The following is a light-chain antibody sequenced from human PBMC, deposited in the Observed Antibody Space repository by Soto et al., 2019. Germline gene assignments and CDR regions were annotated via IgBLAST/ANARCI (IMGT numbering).Light chain of an antibody. CDR1: SSNIGAGYD. V-gene: IGLV1-40*01. CDR2: GNS. J-gene: IGLJ1*01. Sequence: QSLLTQPPSVSGAPWQRVTISCTGSSSNIGAGYDVHWYQQLPGTAPKLLIYGNSNRPSGVPDRFSGSKSGTSASLAITGLQAEDEADYYCQSYDSSLRGVFGTGTKVTVL. CDR3: QSYDSSLRGV.